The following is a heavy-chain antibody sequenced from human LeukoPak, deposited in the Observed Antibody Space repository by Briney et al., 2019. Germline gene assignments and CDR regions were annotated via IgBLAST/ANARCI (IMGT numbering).Heavy chain of an antibody. CDR3: ARIRDGHNDAYDI. Sequence: GASVKVSCKASGYTFTGYYMHWVRQAPGQGLEWMGWINPNSGGTNYAQKFQGRVTMTRDTSISTAYMELSRLRSDDTAVYYCARIRDGHNDAYDIWGQGTMVTVSS. V-gene: IGHV1-2*02. CDR1: GYTFTGYY. J-gene: IGHJ3*02. D-gene: IGHD5-24*01. CDR2: INPNSGGT.